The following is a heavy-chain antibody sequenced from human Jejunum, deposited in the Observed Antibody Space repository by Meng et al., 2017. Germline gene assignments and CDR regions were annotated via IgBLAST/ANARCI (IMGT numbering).Heavy chain of an antibody. Sequence: GGSLRLSCAASGFNFRDHGMHWVRQAPGKGLEWVAIVWYDGSNINYADSVMGRFTISRDNSMNTLFLQMRHLRVEDTAVYYCARDLRFCRSTNCPYYFDYWGRGNLV. J-gene: IGHJ4*02. CDR2: VWYDGSNI. V-gene: IGHV3-33*01. CDR1: GFNFRDHG. D-gene: IGHD2-2*01. CDR3: ARDLRFCRSTNCPYYFDY.